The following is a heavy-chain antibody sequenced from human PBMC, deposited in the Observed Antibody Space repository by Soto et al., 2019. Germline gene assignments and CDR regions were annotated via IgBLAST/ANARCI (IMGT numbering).Heavy chain of an antibody. J-gene: IGHJ4*02. CDR1: GFTFNIYE. V-gene: IGHV3-48*03. D-gene: IGHD2-2*01. CDR3: ARDGGGEAMRY. Sequence: EVQLVESGGTLVRPGGSLKLSCVASGFTFNIYEMNWIRQAPGKGLEWISYISNSGDTKNYADSMKGRFTISRDNAKNSLFLQMDSLSAEDTAIHFCARDGGGEAMRYWGQGTPVTVSS. CDR2: ISNSGDTK.